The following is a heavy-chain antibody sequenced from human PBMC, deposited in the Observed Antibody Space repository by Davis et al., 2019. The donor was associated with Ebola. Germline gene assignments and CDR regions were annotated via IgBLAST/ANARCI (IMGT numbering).Heavy chain of an antibody. D-gene: IGHD1-26*01. J-gene: IGHJ4*02. CDR3: TSGSYYSPADDY. V-gene: IGHV3-23*01. CDR1: GFTFSSYS. Sequence: GESLKISCAASGFTFSSYSMNWVRQAPGKGPEWVSPISGSGVSTYYADSVKGRFTISRDNSKNTLYLQMNSLRAEDTAVYYCTSGSYYSPADDYWGQGTLVTVSS. CDR2: ISGSGVST.